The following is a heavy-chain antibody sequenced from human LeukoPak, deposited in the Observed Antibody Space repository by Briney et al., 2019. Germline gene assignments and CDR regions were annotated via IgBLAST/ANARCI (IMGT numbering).Heavy chain of an antibody. CDR1: GFTFSSYH. CDR3: TTYGSGRKFDY. D-gene: IGHD3-10*01. CDR2: IESKTDGGTT. J-gene: IGHJ4*02. Sequence: GGSLRLSCVVSGFTFSSYHMNWVRQAPGKGLEWVGRIESKTDGGTTDYAAPVKGRFTISRDDSTNTLYLQMNSLKSEDTAVYYCTTYGSGRKFDYWGQGILVTVSS. V-gene: IGHV3-15*04.